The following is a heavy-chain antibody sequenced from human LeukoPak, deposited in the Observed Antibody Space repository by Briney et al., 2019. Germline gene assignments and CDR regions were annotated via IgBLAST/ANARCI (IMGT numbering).Heavy chain of an antibody. CDR2: IYTSGST. D-gene: IGHD2-2*01. V-gene: IGHV4-61*02. J-gene: IGHJ4*02. CDR3: ARGPIVVVPAAMAFDY. CDR1: GGPISSGSYF. Sequence: PSQTLSLXCTVSGGPISSGSYFWSWIRQPAGKGPEWIGRIYTSGSTNYNPSLKSRVTISVDTSKNQFSLKLSSVTAADTAVYYCARGPIVVVPAAMAFDYWGQGTLVTVSS.